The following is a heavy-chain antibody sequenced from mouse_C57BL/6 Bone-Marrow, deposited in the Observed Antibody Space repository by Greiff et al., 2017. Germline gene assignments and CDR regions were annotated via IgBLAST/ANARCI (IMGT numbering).Heavy chain of an antibody. V-gene: IGHV1-64*01. J-gene: IGHJ2*01. CDR1: GYTFTSYW. Sequence: QVQLQQPGAELVKPGASVKLSCKASGYTFTSYWIHWVKQRPGQGLEWIGMIHPNSGSTNYNEKFKSKATLTVDKSSSTAYMQLSSLTSEDSAVYYSARKCITTVVGRFDYWGQGTTLTVSS. CDR2: IHPNSGST. D-gene: IGHD1-1*01. CDR3: ARKCITTVVGRFDY.